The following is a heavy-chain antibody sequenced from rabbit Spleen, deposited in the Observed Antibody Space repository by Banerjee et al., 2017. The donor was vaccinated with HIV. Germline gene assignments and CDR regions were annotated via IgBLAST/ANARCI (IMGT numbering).Heavy chain of an antibody. J-gene: IGHJ4*01. D-gene: IGHD6-1*01. Sequence: QSLEESGGDLVKPGGTLTLTCKASGIDFSSYYYMSWVRQAPGKGLEWIAGIDTADGDSHYASWAKGRFTISKTSSTTVTLQMTSLTAADTATYFCARATSVIGYGLSSWDLWGQGTLVTVS. V-gene: IGHV1S40*01. CDR1: GIDFSSYYY. CDR3: ARATSVIGYGLSSWDL. CDR2: IDTADGDS.